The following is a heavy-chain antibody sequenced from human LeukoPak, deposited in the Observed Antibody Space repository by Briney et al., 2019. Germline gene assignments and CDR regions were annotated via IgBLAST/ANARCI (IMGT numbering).Heavy chain of an antibody. CDR2: IYTSGST. Sequence: SETLSLTCTVSGASINSYYWSWIRQPAGKGLEWIGRIYTSGSTNYNPSLKSRVAMSVDTSKNQFSLDLTSVTAADAAVYYCAGDCSGGTCYLGVLDYWGQGILVTVSS. CDR3: AGDCSGGTCYLGVLDY. CDR1: GASINSYY. D-gene: IGHD2-15*01. V-gene: IGHV4-4*07. J-gene: IGHJ4*02.